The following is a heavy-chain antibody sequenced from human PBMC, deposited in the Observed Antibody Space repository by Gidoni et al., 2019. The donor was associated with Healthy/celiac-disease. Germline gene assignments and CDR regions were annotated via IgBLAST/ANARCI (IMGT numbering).Heavy chain of an antibody. CDR3: AKDKVRGYSYGCYFDY. J-gene: IGHJ4*02. D-gene: IGHD5-18*01. CDR1: GFTFDDYT. V-gene: IGHV3-43*01. CDR2: ISWDGGST. Sequence: EVQLVESGGVVVQPGGSLRLSCAASGFTFDDYTMHWVRQAPRKGLEWVSLISWDGGSTYYADSVKGRFTISRDNSKNSLYLQMNSLRTEDTALYYCAKDKVRGYSYGCYFDYWGQGTLVTVSS.